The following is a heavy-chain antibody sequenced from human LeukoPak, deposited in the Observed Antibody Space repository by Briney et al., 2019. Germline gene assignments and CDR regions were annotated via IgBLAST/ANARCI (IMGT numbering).Heavy chain of an antibody. D-gene: IGHD3-10*01. V-gene: IGHV3-21*06. CDR1: GFTFSPYS. CDR3: TRDLSAGLPGGFDS. CDR2: ISGSSLSI. Sequence: GGSLRLSCAASGFTFSPYSMNWVRQAPGEGLEWGSSISGSSLSIYYADSVKGRFAISRDDARNSLFLHMNSLRAEDSAVYFCTRDLSAGLPGGFDSWGQGTLVSVSS. J-gene: IGHJ4*02.